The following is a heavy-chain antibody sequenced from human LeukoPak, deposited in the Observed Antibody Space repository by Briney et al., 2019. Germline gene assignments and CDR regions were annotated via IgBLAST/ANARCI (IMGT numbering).Heavy chain of an antibody. CDR3: ARVSGNYAPYYYYYMDV. D-gene: IGHD3-10*01. J-gene: IGHJ6*03. Sequence: ASVKVSCKASGYTFTGYYMHWVRQAPGQGLEWMGWINPNSGGTNYAQKFQGRVTMTRDTSISTAYMELSRLRSEDTAVYYCARVSGNYAPYYYYYMDVWGKGTTVTVSS. V-gene: IGHV1-2*02. CDR1: GYTFTGYY. CDR2: INPNSGGT.